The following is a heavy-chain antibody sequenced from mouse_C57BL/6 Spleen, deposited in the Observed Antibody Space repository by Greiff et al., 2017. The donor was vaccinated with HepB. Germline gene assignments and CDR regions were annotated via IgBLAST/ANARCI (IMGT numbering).Heavy chain of an antibody. D-gene: IGHD1-1*01. CDR3: EIVAGKRGVATNGMDD. Sequence: QVQLQQPGAELVKPGASVKVSCKASGYTFTSYWLHWVKQRPGQGLEWIGRIHPSDSDTNYNQKFKRKGTLTVDKSSSTADMQLSRVTSEDSAVYDCEIVAGKRGVATNGMDDWGQGTSVTVCS. CDR1: GYTFTSYW. CDR2: IHPSDSDT. V-gene: IGHV1-74*01. J-gene: IGHJ4*01.